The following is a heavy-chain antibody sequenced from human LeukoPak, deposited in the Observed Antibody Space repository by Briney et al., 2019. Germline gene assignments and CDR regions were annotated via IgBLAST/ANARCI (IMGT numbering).Heavy chain of an antibody. Sequence: PGGSLRLSCVASGVTLSNYAMSWARQAPGKGLEWVSGISSSGSGGNTYYADSVKGRFTISRDNAKNSLYLQMNSLRAEDTAVYYCARGFQKVEMATIWWGQGTLVTVSS. CDR1: GVTLSNYA. D-gene: IGHD5-24*01. CDR2: ISSSGSGGNT. CDR3: ARGFQKVEMATIW. J-gene: IGHJ4*02. V-gene: IGHV3-21*01.